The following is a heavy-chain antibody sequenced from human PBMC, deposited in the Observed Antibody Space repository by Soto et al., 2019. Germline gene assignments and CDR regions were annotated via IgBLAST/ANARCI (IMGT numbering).Heavy chain of an antibody. J-gene: IGHJ4*02. V-gene: IGHV1-46*01. CDR1: GYTFTSYY. CDR3: AREYSSYFFDY. D-gene: IGHD6-6*01. CDR2: INPSGGST. Sequence: QVQLVQSGAEVKKPGASVKVSCKASGYTFTSYYMHWVRQAPGQGVEWMGIINPSGGSTSYAQKCQGRVTMTRDTSTSTVYMELSSLRSEDTAVYYCAREYSSYFFDYRGQGTLVTVSS.